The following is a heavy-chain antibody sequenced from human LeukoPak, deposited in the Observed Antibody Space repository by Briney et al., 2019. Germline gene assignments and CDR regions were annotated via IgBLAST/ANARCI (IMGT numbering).Heavy chain of an antibody. CDR2: IKRDGSEK. D-gene: IGHD6-19*01. CDR1: GFTFRNYW. Sequence: GGSLRLSCAASGFTFRNYWMSWVRQAPGKGLEWVANIKRDGSEKNYVDSVKGRFTISRDNAKNSLYLQMNNLRAEDTAVYYCARDVGRGWFDYWGQGTLVTVSS. V-gene: IGHV3-7*01. CDR3: ARDVGRGWFDY. J-gene: IGHJ4*02.